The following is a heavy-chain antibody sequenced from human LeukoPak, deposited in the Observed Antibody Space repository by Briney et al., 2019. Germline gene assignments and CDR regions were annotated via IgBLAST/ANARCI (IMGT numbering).Heavy chain of an antibody. V-gene: IGHV4-59*01. CDR2: IYYSGST. CDR1: GGSISSYY. Sequence: SETLSLTCTVSGGSISSYYWSRIRQPPGKGLEWIGYIYYSGSTNYNPSLKSRVTISVDTSKNQFSLKLSSVTAADTAVYYCARDLGYCSGGSCSRPYYYGMDVWGQGTTVTVSS. D-gene: IGHD2-15*01. J-gene: IGHJ6*02. CDR3: ARDLGYCSGGSCSRPYYYGMDV.